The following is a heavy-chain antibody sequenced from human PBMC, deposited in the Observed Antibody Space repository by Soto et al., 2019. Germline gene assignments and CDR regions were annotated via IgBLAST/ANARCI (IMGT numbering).Heavy chain of an antibody. V-gene: IGHV4-31*03. CDR3: ARDYCISTCCYKRGSFWFAS. J-gene: IGHJ5*01. CDR2: IYYSGST. Sequence: SETLSLTCTVSGGSISSGGYYWSWIRQHPGKGLEWIGYIYYSGSTYYNPSLKSRVTISVDTSKNQFSLKLSSVTAADTAVYYCARDYCISTCCYKRGSFWFASWGQGTLVTVSS. D-gene: IGHD2-2*01. CDR1: GGSISSGGYY.